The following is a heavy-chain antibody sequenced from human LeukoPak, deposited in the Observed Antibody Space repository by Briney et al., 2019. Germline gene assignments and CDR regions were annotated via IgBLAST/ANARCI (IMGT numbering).Heavy chain of an antibody. CDR2: ISSSSNKV. V-gene: IGHV3-48*01. CDR1: GFAISDYS. D-gene: IGHD3-22*01. CDR3: ARGAPYYDSSGPNDY. Sequence: GGSLRLSCAASGFAISDYSMNWVRQVPGKGLEWVSYISSSSNKVYYADSVKGRFTISRDNAKNSLFLQMNSLRAEDTALYHCARGAPYYDSSGPNDYWGQGTLVTVSS. J-gene: IGHJ4*02.